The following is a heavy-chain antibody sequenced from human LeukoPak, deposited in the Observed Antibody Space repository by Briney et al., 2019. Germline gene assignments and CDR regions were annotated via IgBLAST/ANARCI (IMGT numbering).Heavy chain of an antibody. D-gene: IGHD2-2*01. CDR3: ARGLVPPDIVVVPAARGWYGMDV. CDR2: INHSGST. V-gene: IGHV4-34*01. CDR1: GGSFSGYY. Sequence: SETLSLTCAVYGGSFSGYYWSWIRQPPGKGLEWIGEINHSGSTNYNPFLKSRVTISVDTSKNQFSLKLSSVTAADTAVYYCARGLVPPDIVVVPAARGWYGMDVWGQGTTVTVSS. J-gene: IGHJ6*02.